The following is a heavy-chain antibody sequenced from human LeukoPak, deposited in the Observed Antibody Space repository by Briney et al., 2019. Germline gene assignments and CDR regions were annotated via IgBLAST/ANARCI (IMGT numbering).Heavy chain of an antibody. J-gene: IGHJ4*02. CDR3: ARELRAGYCTNGVCHTPFDY. V-gene: IGHV3-21*01. D-gene: IGHD2-8*01. CDR1: GFTFSSYG. CDR2: ISGSSTYI. Sequence: GGSLRLSCAASGFTFSSYGMHWVRQAPGKGLEWVSSISGSSTYIYYAGSVKGRFTISRDNAKNSLYLQMNGLRAEDTAVYYCARELRAGYCTNGVCHTPFDYWGQGTLVTVSS.